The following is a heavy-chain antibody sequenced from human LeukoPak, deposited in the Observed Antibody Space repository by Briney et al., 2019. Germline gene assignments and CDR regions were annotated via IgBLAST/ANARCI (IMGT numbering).Heavy chain of an antibody. CDR2: IYYSGIT. CDR3: ARAGRWEGRPHAFDI. CDR1: GGSISSYY. D-gene: IGHD1-26*01. J-gene: IGHJ3*02. V-gene: IGHV4-59*01. Sequence: SETLSLTCTVSGGSISSYYWNWIRQPPGKGLEWIGYIYYSGITNYNPSLKSRVTISVDTSKSQFSLKLSSVTAADTALYYCARAGRWEGRPHAFDIWGQGTMVTVSS.